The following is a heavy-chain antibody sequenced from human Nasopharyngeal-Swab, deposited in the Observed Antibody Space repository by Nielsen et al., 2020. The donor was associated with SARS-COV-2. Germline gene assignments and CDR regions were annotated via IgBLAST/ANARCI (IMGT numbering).Heavy chain of an antibody. CDR1: DYTFTCYG. CDR3: ARVVPRGAFDI. Sequence: ASVKVSCKASDYTFTCYGISWARHAPGQGLEWMGWISAYNGNTNYAQDLQGRVTMTTDTSTSTAYMELRSLRSDDTAVYYCARVVPRGAFDIWGQGTMVTVSS. V-gene: IGHV1-18*01. J-gene: IGHJ3*02. D-gene: IGHD2-2*01. CDR2: ISAYNGNT.